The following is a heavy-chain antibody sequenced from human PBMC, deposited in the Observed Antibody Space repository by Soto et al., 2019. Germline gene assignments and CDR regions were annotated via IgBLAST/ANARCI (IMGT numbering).Heavy chain of an antibody. Sequence: PGGSLRLSCAASGFTFSSYSMNWVRQAPGKGLEWVSSISSSSSYIYYADSVKGRFTISRDNAKNSLYLQMNSLRAEDTAVYYCARGLWSGYHVFDYWGQGTLVTVSS. CDR1: GFTFSSYS. D-gene: IGHD3-3*01. J-gene: IGHJ4*02. CDR3: ARGLWSGYHVFDY. V-gene: IGHV3-21*01. CDR2: ISSSSSYI.